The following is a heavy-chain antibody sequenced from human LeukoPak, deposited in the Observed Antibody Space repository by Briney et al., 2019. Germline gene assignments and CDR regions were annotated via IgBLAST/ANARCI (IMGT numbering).Heavy chain of an antibody. CDR3: ATYSTASVGFHY. J-gene: IGHJ4*02. CDR2: VFYTGST. D-gene: IGHD6-13*01. CDR1: GVSITNYY. V-gene: IGHV4-59*01. Sequence: PSETLSLTCIVSGVSITNYYWTWVRQPPGEGLEWIGYVFYTGSTNYNPSLESRVTISVDTSKNQVSLKLTSMTAADTAVYYCATYSTASVGFHYWGRGTLVTVSS.